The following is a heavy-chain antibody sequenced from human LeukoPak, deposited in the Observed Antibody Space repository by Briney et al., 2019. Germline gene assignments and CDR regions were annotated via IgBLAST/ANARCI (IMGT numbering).Heavy chain of an antibody. Sequence: GGSLRLSCAASGFTFSNYWMHWVRQDPGKGLVWVSFINPDGSTTNYADSVKGRFTISRDNAKNSLYLQMNSLRAEDTAVYYRARIGRDGDYNDYWGQGTLVTVSS. V-gene: IGHV3-74*01. J-gene: IGHJ4*02. D-gene: IGHD4-17*01. CDR1: GFTFSNYW. CDR3: ARIGRDGDYNDY. CDR2: INPDGSTT.